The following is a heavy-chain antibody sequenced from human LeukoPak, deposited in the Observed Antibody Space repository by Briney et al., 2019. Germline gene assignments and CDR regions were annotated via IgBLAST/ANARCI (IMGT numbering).Heavy chain of an antibody. D-gene: IGHD5-18*01. CDR3: ARDLAYSRLDY. V-gene: IGHV3-7*01. CDR2: INPDGNKK. CDR1: GLTFSSSW. Sequence: PGGSLRLSCAVSGLTFSSSWMDRVRQAPGKGLEWVASINPDGNKKYSADSVKGRFTISRDNAENSLYLQMSSLRVEDTAFYYCARDLAYSRLDYWGQGMLVTVSS. J-gene: IGHJ4*02.